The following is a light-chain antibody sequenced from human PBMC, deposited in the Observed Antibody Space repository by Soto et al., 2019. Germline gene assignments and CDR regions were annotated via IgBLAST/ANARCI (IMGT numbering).Light chain of an antibody. CDR2: GAS. J-gene: IGKJ4*01. Sequence: EIGLTQSPGTLSLSPGGRATLSCRASQSVRSSYLAWYQQRPGQAPRLLIFGASFRATGIPDRFSGSGSGTDFTLTISRLEPEDFAVYYCQHYGSPLTFGGGTKVEIK. CDR1: QSVRSSY. V-gene: IGKV3-20*01. CDR3: QHYGSPLT.